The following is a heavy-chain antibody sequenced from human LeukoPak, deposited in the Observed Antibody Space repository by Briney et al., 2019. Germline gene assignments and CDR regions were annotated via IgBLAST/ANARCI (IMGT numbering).Heavy chain of an antibody. D-gene: IGHD7-27*01. CDR3: VRTPPNWGADY. V-gene: IGHV1-8*02. J-gene: IGHJ4*02. CDR1: GYTFTSYG. Sequence: ASVKVSCKASGYTFTSYGISWVRQATGQGLEWMGWMSPNSGNTGYAQKFQDRVTMTRNTAISTAYMELTSLRSEDTAVYYCVRTPPNWGADYWGQGTLVTVSS. CDR2: MSPNSGNT.